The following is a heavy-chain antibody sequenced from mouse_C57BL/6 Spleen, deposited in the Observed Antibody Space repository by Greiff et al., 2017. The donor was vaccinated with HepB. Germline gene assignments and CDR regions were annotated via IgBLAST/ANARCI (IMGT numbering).Heavy chain of an antibody. CDR1: GYAFSSSW. Sequence: VKLQESGPELVKPGASVKISCKASGYAFSSSWMNWVKQRPGKGLEWIGRIYPGDGDTNYNGKFKGKATLTADKSSSTAYMQLSSLTSEDSAVYFCAEYDYDGLSWFAYWGQGTLVTVSA. V-gene: IGHV1-82*01. D-gene: IGHD2-4*01. CDR3: AEYDYDGLSWFAY. CDR2: IYPGDGDT. J-gene: IGHJ3*01.